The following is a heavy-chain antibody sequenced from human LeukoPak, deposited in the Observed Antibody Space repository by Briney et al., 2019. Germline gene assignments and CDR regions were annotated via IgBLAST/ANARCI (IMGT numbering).Heavy chain of an antibody. D-gene: IGHD2-2*01. CDR2: IRYDGSNK. Sequence: GSLRLSCAASGFTFSSYGMHWVRQAPGKGLEWVAFIRYDGSNKYYADSVKGRFTISRDNSKNTLYLQMNSLRAEDTAVYYCAKSEDIVVVPAAMEALEDYWGQGTLVTVSS. V-gene: IGHV3-30*02. CDR3: AKSEDIVVVPAAMEALEDY. J-gene: IGHJ4*02. CDR1: GFTFSSYG.